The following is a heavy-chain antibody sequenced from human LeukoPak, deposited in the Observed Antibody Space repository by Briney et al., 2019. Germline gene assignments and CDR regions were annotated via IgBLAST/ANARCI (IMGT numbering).Heavy chain of an antibody. D-gene: IGHD5-24*01. CDR1: GYTFTGYY. V-gene: IGHV1-2*02. CDR3: ARDIRPGRDTIFDY. J-gene: IGHJ4*02. Sequence: EASVKVSCKASGYTFTGYYMHRVRQAPGQGLEWMGWINPNSGGTNYAQKFQGRVTMTRDTSISTAYMELRSLRSDDTAVYYCARDIRPGRDTIFDYWGQGTLVTVSS. CDR2: INPNSGGT.